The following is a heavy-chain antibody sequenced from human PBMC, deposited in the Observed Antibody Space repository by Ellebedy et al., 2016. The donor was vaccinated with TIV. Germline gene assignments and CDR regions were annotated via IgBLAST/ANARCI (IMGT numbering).Heavy chain of an antibody. D-gene: IGHD5-24*01. Sequence: MPSETLSLTCSVSGDSMSSYYWGWIRQHPGKGLEWIGYIYYTGSTYYNPSLNSRLIISADTSKNQFSLKLTSVTAADTAVYYCARGRWLQPYFDYWGQGTPVTVSS. V-gene: IGHV4-59*06. J-gene: IGHJ4*02. CDR2: IYYTGST. CDR1: GDSMSSYY. CDR3: ARGRWLQPYFDY.